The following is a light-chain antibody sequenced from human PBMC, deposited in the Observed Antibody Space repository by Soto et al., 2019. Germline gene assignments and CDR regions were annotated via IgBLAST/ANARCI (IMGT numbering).Light chain of an antibody. J-gene: IGKJ1*01. Sequence: DIQMTQSPSSVSASVGDRITITCRASQGISRWLAWYQQKPGRAPKLLIYAASNLQTGVPSRFSGSGSGTEFTLTISSLQPDDFATYYCQHYNSYSEAFGQGTKVDIK. CDR3: QHYNSYSEA. V-gene: IGKV1-5*01. CDR2: AAS. CDR1: QGISRW.